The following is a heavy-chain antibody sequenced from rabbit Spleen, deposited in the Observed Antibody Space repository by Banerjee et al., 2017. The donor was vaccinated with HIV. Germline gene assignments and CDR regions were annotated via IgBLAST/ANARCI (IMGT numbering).Heavy chain of an antibody. CDR2: IEDRDSAI. CDR1: GFSFSNKAV. D-gene: IGHD1-1*01. Sequence: QQQLVESGGGLVKPGASLTLTCKASGFSFSNKAVMCWVHQAPGKGPEWIGCIEDRDSAIFYPSWVNGRFSISRTSSTTVTLQMASLTVADTATYFCAREEDTDGGGYPFKLWGQGTLVTVS. CDR3: AREEDTDGGGYPFKL. J-gene: IGHJ4*01. V-gene: IGHV1S45*01.